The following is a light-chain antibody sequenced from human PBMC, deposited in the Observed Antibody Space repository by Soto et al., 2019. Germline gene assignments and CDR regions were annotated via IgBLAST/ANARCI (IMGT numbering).Light chain of an antibody. CDR1: QSVLYSSTNKNY. J-gene: IGKJ2*01. CDR2: WAS. Sequence: IVMTQSPDSLAVSLGERATINCKSSQSVLYSSTNKNYLAWDQQKPGQPPKLLIYWASTRESGVPDRFSGSGSGTDFTLTISRMQAEDVAVYYCQQYYSTPYTFGQGTKLEIK. CDR3: QQYYSTPYT. V-gene: IGKV4-1*01.